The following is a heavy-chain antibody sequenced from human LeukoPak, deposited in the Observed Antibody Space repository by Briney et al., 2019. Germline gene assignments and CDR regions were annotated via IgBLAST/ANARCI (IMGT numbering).Heavy chain of an antibody. CDR2: ISGSGGST. Sequence: GGSLRLSCAASGFTFSSYAMSWVRQAPGKGLEWVSAISGSGGSTYYADSVKGRSTISRDNAKNSLYLQMNSLRAEDTAVYYCARAGSSNEFDYWGQGTLVTVSS. D-gene: IGHD3-10*01. V-gene: IGHV3-23*01. CDR3: ARAGSSNEFDY. CDR1: GFTFSSYA. J-gene: IGHJ4*02.